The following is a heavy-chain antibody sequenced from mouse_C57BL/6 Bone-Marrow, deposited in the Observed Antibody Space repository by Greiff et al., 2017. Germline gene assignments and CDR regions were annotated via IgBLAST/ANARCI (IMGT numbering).Heavy chain of an antibody. J-gene: IGHJ2*01. V-gene: IGHV14-4*01. Sequence: EVKLLESGAVLVRPGASVKLSCTASGFNITDDYMHWVKQRPEQGLEWIGLIDPENGDTDYAPKFQGKATITVDTSSNTAYVQLSSLTSEDAAVYCSTTEGFFDYWGQGTTLTLSA. CDR1: GFNITDDY. CDR2: IDPENGDT. CDR3: TTEGFFDY. D-gene: IGHD3-3*01.